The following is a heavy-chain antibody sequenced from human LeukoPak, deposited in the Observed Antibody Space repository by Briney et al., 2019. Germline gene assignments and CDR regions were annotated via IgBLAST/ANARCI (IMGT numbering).Heavy chain of an antibody. CDR3: TSNLYCSTSSCYTLDN. V-gene: IGHV3-15*01. Sequence: GGSLRLSCAASGFTFSNGWMSWVRQAPGKGPEWVGRIKSKSERGTTDYAAPVKGRFTISRDGSTNTVYLHMNSLKTEDTAVYFCTSNLYCSTSSCYTLDNWGQGTLVAVSP. D-gene: IGHD2-2*02. CDR2: IKSKSERGTT. J-gene: IGHJ4*02. CDR1: GFTFSNGW.